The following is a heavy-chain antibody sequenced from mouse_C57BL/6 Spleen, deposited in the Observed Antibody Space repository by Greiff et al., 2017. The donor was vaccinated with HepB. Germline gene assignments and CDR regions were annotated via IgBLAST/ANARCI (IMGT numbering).Heavy chain of an antibody. J-gene: IGHJ2*01. CDR3: ARWGSNYYFDY. V-gene: IGHV1-82*01. D-gene: IGHD2-5*01. CDR1: GYAFSSSW. CDR2: IYPGDGDT. Sequence: QVQLKQSGPELVKPGASVKISCKASGYAFSSSWMNWVKQRPGKGLEWIGRIYPGDGDTNYNGKFKGKATLTADKSSSTAYMQLSSLTSEDSAVYFCARWGSNYYFDYWGQGTTLTVSS.